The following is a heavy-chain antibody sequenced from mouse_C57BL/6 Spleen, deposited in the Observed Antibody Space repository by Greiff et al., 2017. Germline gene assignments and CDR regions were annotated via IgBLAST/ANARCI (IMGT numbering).Heavy chain of an antibody. V-gene: IGHV1-81*01. CDR1: GYTFTSYG. Sequence: QVHVKQSGAELARPGASVKLSCKASGYTFTSYGISWVKQRTGQGLEWIGEIYPRSGNTYYNEKFKGKATLTADKSSSTAYMELRSLTSEDSAVYFCARRFGSSSYYAMDYWGQGTSGTVSS. CDR2: IYPRSGNT. CDR3: ARRFGSSSYYAMDY. J-gene: IGHJ4*01. D-gene: IGHD1-1*01.